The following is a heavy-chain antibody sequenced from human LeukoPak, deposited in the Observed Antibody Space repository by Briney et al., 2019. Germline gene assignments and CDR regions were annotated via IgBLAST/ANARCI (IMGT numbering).Heavy chain of an antibody. Sequence: GASVKVSSKASGGTFISYAISWVRQAPGQGLEWMGGIIPIFGTANYSQKFQGRVTITADESTSTAYMELSSLRSEDTAVYYCARATTRAEYYYYGMDVWGQGTTVTVSS. V-gene: IGHV1-69*13. CDR2: IIPIFGTA. CDR1: GGTFISYA. CDR3: ARATTRAEYYYYGMDV. D-gene: IGHD4-11*01. J-gene: IGHJ6*02.